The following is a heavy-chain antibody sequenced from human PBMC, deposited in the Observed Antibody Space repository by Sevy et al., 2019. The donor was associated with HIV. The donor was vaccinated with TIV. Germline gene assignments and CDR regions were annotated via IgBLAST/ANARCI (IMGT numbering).Heavy chain of an antibody. Sequence: GGSLRLSCAASGFTFSSYAMSWIRQAPGKGLEWVSAISGSGGSTYYADSVKGRFTISRDNSKNTLYLQMNSLRAEDTAVYYCAKLNYYDSSFFDYWGQGTLVTVSS. V-gene: IGHV3-23*01. D-gene: IGHD3-22*01. CDR2: ISGSGGST. J-gene: IGHJ4*02. CDR1: GFTFSSYA. CDR3: AKLNYYDSSFFDY.